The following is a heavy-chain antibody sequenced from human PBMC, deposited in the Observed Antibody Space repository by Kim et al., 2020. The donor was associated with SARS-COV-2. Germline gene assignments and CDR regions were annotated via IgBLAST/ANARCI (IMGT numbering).Heavy chain of an antibody. Sequence: GGSLRLSCAASDFSFGRNRMHWVRQAPGKGLVWVSSVYTDGARTTYADSVKGRFVISRDDAKNTLYLQMNSLRAEDSAVYYCARDGGYNSGWWFEGSVFDLWGQGTMVTVGS. D-gene: IGHD6-19*01. CDR3: ARDGGYNSGWWFEGSVFDL. CDR2: VYTDGART. V-gene: IGHV3-74*03. CDR1: DFSFGRNR. J-gene: IGHJ3*01.